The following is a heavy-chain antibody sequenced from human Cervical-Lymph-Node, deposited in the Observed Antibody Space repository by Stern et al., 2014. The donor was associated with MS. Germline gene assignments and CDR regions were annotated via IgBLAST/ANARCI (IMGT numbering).Heavy chain of an antibody. CDR3: ARHVQGFDY. V-gene: IGHV5-51*01. Sequence: EAQLVESGAEVKKPGESLKISCKLSGYSFTIYYIAWVRQMPGKGLEGMGVIYPYDSDTAYSPSFQGQVTISADKSITTAYLQWSSLRASDTAMYYCARHVQGFDYWGQGTLVTVSS. J-gene: IGHJ4*02. CDR2: IYPYDSDT. CDR1: GYSFTIYY.